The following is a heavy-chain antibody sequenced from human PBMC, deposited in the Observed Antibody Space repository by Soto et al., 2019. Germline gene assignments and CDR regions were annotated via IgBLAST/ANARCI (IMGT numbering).Heavy chain of an antibody. CDR1: GGTFSRNA. CDR2: ITPMFGTA. CDR3: AQTLGLAVAGPGRFDL. J-gene: IGHJ2*01. D-gene: IGHD6-19*01. Sequence: QVQLVQSGAEVKKYGSSVKVSCKASGGTFSRNAISWVRQAPGQGLEWMGGITPMFGTANYEQRFQGRVTITADESTSTAYMQLSSLRSDDTAVYYCAQTLGLAVAGPGRFDLWGRGTLVTVSS. V-gene: IGHV1-69*12.